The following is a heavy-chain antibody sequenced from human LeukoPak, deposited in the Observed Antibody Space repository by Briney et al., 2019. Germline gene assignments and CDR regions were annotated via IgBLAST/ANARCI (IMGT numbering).Heavy chain of an antibody. CDR2: INHSGST. J-gene: IGHJ4*02. D-gene: IGHD6-13*01. CDR3: ARGTRKRYSSSGSLGPPGFDY. CDR1: GGSFSGYY. V-gene: IGHV4-34*01. Sequence: SETLSLTCAVSGGSFSGYYWSWIRQPPRQGLEWMGEINHSGSTNSNPSLNSRVTISVDTSKNQYSLTLSSLTAADTPVYDCARGTRKRYSSSGSLGPPGFDYWGQGTRVSVSS.